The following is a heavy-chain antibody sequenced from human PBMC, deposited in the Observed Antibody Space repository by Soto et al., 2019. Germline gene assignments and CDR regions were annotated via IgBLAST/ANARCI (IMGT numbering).Heavy chain of an antibody. CDR1: GXTFSSYS. V-gene: IGHV3-23*01. Sequence: GSLRFSCAASGXTFSSYSMSWVRQAPGKGLEWVSSIIGSGGSTYYADSVNCLFTISRDNSKNTLYLQMNSLRAEDTALYYCASSSTAAASYYYGMDVWGQGTTAPVSS. D-gene: IGHD6-13*01. CDR2: IIGSGGST. CDR3: ASSSTAAASYYYGMDV. J-gene: IGHJ6*02.